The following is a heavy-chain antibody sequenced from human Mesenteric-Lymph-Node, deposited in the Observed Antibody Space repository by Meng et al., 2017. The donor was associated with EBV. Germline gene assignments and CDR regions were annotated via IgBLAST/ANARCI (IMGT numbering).Heavy chain of an antibody. J-gene: IGHJ4*02. CDR3: VRTSVYSSGFSDF. CDR2: VSAYNGNT. CDR1: GYTFTNYA. V-gene: IGHV1-18*01. Sequence: QLQLVQSGAEVKKPGASVNVACKASGYTFTNYAFHWLRQGPGQGFEWMGWVSAYNGNTEYPQKFQGRVAMTTDTSTTTVYMELRSLRPDDTATYYCVRTSVYSSGFSDFWGQGTLVTVSS. D-gene: IGHD6-19*01.